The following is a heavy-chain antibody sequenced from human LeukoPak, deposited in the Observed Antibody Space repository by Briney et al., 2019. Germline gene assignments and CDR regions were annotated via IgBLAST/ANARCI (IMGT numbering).Heavy chain of an antibody. CDR3: ARESRYSSSWFDY. CDR2: IYYSGST. D-gene: IGHD6-13*01. Sequence: SETLSLTCTVSGGSISSYYWSWIRQPPGKGLEWIGYIYYSGSTNYNPSLKSRVTISVDTSKNQFSLKLSSVTAADTAVYYYARESRYSSSWFDYWGQGTLVTVSS. V-gene: IGHV4-59*01. J-gene: IGHJ5*01. CDR1: GGSISSYY.